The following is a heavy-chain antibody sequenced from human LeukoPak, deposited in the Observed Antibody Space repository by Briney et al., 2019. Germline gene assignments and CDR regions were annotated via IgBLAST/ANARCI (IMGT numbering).Heavy chain of an antibody. CDR3: ARTTLRWLTDY. Sequence: SETLSLTCTVSGGSISTYYWTWIRQPAGKGLEWIGRIYSSGSTNYNPSLKSRVTISVDTSKNQFSLKLSSVTAADTAVYYCARTTLRWLTDYWGQGTLVTVSS. D-gene: IGHD4-17*01. CDR2: IYSSGST. J-gene: IGHJ4*02. V-gene: IGHV4-4*07. CDR1: GGSISTYY.